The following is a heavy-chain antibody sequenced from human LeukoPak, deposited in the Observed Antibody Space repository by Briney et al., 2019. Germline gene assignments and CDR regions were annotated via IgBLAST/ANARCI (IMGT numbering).Heavy chain of an antibody. Sequence: GASVKVSCKASGYTFTGYYMHWVRQAPGKGLEWMGGFDPEDGETIYAQKFQGRVTMTEDTSTDTAYMELSSLRSEDTAVYYCATESITQGAFDIWGQGTMVTVSS. D-gene: IGHD3-10*01. CDR2: FDPEDGET. CDR3: ATESITQGAFDI. CDR1: GYTFTGYY. V-gene: IGHV1-24*01. J-gene: IGHJ3*02.